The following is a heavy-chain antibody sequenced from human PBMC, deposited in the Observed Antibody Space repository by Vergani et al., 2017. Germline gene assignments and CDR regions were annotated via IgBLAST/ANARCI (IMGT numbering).Heavy chain of an antibody. J-gene: IGHJ4*02. CDR1: LGSISSSSSY. CDR3: ARETSGIVATGRDY. CDR2: IYYSWPT. D-gene: IGHD5-12*01. Sequence: QLQLQESRPGLVTPSETLSLTCTVSLGSISSSSSYWGCIRQPPGKGLAWIGSIYYSWPTYYNPSLKIRVTIAVDTSKNQFSLKLSSVTAADTAVYYCARETSGIVATGRDYWGQGTLVTVSS. V-gene: IGHV4-39*01.